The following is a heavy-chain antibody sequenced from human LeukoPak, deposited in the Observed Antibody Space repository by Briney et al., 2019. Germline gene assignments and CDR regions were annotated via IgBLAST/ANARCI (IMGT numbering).Heavy chain of an antibody. V-gene: IGHV4-39*01. CDR3: ARRDSSGYHNPLDY. CDR2: IYYSGST. J-gene: IGHJ4*02. D-gene: IGHD3-22*01. CDR1: AGSISSSSYY. Sequence: SETLSLTCTVSAGSISSSSYYWGWIRQPPGKGLEWIGSIYYSGSTYYNPSLKSRVTISVDTSKNQSSLKLSSVTAVDTAVYYCARRDSSGYHNPLDYWGQGTLVTVSS.